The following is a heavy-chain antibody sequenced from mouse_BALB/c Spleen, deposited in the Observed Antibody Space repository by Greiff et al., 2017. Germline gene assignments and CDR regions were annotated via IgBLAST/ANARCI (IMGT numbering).Heavy chain of an antibody. D-gene: IGHD2-1*01. CDR2: IYPGSGST. V-gene: IGHV1S22*01. J-gene: IGHJ2*01. CDR3: TRGGNYPSLYYFDY. Sequence: LQQPGSELVRPGASVKLSCKASGYTFTSYWMHWVKQRPGQGLEWIGNIYPGSGSTNYDEKFKSKATLTVDTSSSTAYMQLSSLTSEDSAVYYCTRGGNYPSLYYFDYWGQGTTLTVSS. CDR1: GYTFTSYW.